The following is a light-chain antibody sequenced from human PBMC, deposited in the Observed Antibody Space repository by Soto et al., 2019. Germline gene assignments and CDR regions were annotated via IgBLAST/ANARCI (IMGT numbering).Light chain of an antibody. Sequence: EVVMTQSPATLSVSPGERAALSCRASQTVSRNLAWYQQRPGQAPRLLIYDISIRATGVPARFSGRGSETDFTPTLSPLQAEDFAVYFCQQYNNRPCFGQGAPRDTK. CDR1: QTVSRN. CDR2: DIS. J-gene: IGKJ5*01. CDR3: QQYNNRPC. V-gene: IGKV3-15*01.